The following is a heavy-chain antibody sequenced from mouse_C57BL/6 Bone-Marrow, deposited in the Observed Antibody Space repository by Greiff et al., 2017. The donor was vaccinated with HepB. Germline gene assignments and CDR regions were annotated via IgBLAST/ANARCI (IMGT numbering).Heavy chain of an antibody. J-gene: IGHJ1*03. CDR2: ISSGGDYI. CDR1: GFTFSSYA. V-gene: IGHV5-9-1*02. Sequence: EVQLVESGEGLVKPGGSLKLSCAASGFTFSSYAMSWVRQTPEKRLEWVAYISSGGDYIYYADTVKGRFTISRDNARNTLCLQMSSLKSEDTAMYYCTSDHYGSWYFDVWGRGTTVTVAS. D-gene: IGHD1-1*01. CDR3: TSDHYGSWYFDV.